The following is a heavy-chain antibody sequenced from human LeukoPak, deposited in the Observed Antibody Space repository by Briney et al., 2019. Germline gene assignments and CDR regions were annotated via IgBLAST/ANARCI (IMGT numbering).Heavy chain of an antibody. V-gene: IGHV3-23*01. J-gene: IGHJ4*02. CDR3: AKARTTVTTPHY. D-gene: IGHD4-17*01. Sequence: GGSLRLSCAASGCTFSSFAMTWVRQAPGKGLEWVSAISGSGTNTYYADSVKGRFTISRDNSKNTLYLQMNSLGAGDTAIYYCAKARTTVTTPHYWGQGTLVTVSS. CDR1: GCTFSSFA. CDR2: ISGSGTNT.